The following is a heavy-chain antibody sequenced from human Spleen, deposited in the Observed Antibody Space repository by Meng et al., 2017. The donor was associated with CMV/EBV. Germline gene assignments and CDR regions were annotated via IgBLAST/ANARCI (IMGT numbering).Heavy chain of an antibody. CDR3: AKDSSGYYSHGTAFDI. CDR2: ISGGGGST. Sequence: GGSLRLSCAASGFTFSSYAMSWVRQAPGKGLEWVSGISGGGGSTYYADSVKGRFTISRDNSKNTLYLQMNSLRAEDTAVYYCAKDSSGYYSHGTAFDIWGQGTMVTVSS. CDR1: GFTFSSYA. D-gene: IGHD3-22*01. V-gene: IGHV3-23*01. J-gene: IGHJ3*02.